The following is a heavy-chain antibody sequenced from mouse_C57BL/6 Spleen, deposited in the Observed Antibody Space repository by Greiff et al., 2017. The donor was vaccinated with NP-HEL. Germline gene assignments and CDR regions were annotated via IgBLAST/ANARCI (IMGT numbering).Heavy chain of an antibody. CDR2: IDPSDSYT. CDR1: GYTFTSYW. J-gene: IGHJ1*03. CDR3: AREFRFDG. V-gene: IGHV1-69*01. Sequence: VQLQQPGAELVMPGASVKLSCKASGYTFTSYWMHWVKQRPGQGLEWIGEIDPSDSYTNYNQKFKGKSTLTVDKSSSTAYMQLSSLTSEDSAVYYCAREFRFDGWGTGTTVTVSS.